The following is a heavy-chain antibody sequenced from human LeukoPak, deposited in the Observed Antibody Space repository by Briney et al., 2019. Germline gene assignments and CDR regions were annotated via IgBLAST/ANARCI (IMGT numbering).Heavy chain of an antibody. J-gene: IGHJ4*02. Sequence: GGSLSLSCAASGFTFSSYGMHWVRQAPGKGLEWVAVISYDGSNKYYADSVKGRFTISRDNSKNTLYLQMNSLRAEDTAVYYCAKIWAPSNFDYWGQGTLVTVSS. V-gene: IGHV3-30*18. CDR2: ISYDGSNK. CDR3: AKIWAPSNFDY. CDR1: GFTFSSYG. D-gene: IGHD7-27*01.